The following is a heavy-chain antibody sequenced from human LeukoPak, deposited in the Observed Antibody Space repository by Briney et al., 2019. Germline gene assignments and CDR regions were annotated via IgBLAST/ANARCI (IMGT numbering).Heavy chain of an antibody. CDR2: ISAYNGNT. J-gene: IGHJ4*02. CDR1: GYTFTGYY. CDR3: ARGGISITMVRGEKDFDY. D-gene: IGHD3-10*01. Sequence: GASVKVSCKASGYTFTGYYMHWVRQAPGQGLEWMGWISAYNGNTNYAQKLQGRVTMTTDTSTSTAYMELRSLRSDDTAVYYCARGGISITMVRGEKDFDYWGQGTLVTVSS. V-gene: IGHV1-18*04.